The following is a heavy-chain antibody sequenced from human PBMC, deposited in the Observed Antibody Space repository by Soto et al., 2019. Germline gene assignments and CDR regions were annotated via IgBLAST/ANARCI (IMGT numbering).Heavy chain of an antibody. CDR1: AGSFSGYF. J-gene: IGHJ3*02. Sequence: QVQLQQWGAGLVKPSETLSLTCGVYAGSFSGYFWNWIRQSPVKGLEWIGEINPSGRSNYNPSLMSRVTISVDTSKNQFSLELGSVTAADTAMYYCARSHPGKAEPVAVSYAFAIWGQGTMVTVSS. CDR2: INPSGRS. D-gene: IGHD6-19*01. V-gene: IGHV4-34*02. CDR3: ARSHPGKAEPVAVSYAFAI.